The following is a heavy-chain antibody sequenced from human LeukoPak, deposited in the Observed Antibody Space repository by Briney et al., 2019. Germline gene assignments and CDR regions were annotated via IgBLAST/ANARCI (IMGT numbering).Heavy chain of an antibody. D-gene: IGHD3-3*01. CDR1: GYTFTSYY. V-gene: IGHV1-46*01. CDR2: INPSGGST. Sequence: ASVKVSCKASGYTFTSYYMHWVRQGPGQGLEWLGIINPSGGSTSYAQKFQGRVTMNRDTSTSTVYMELSSLRSEDTAVYYCARDGNYDFWSGDTTGLYYYYMDVWGKGTTVTVSS. J-gene: IGHJ6*03. CDR3: ARDGNYDFWSGDTTGLYYYYMDV.